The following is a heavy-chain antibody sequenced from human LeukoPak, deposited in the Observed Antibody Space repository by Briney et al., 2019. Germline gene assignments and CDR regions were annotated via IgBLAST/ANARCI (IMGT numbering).Heavy chain of an antibody. CDR2: VNPNSGGT. V-gene: IGHV1-2*02. D-gene: IGHD3-10*01. CDR3: AREAEGVELPPSYFDY. Sequence: ASVKVSCKASGYTFTGYHMHWVRQAPGQGLEWMGWVNPNSGGTNYAQKFQGRVTMTRDTSISTAHMELSRLRSDDTAVYYCAREAEGVELPPSYFDYWGQGTLVTVSS. CDR1: GYTFTGYH. J-gene: IGHJ4*02.